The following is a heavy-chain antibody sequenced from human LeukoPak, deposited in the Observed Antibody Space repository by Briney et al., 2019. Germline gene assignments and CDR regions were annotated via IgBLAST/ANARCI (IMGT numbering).Heavy chain of an antibody. J-gene: IGHJ4*02. V-gene: IGHV3-30-3*01. CDR1: RFTFSSYA. Sequence: GRSLRLSCAASRFTFSSYAMHWVRQAPGKGLEWVAVISYDGSNKYYADSVKGRFTISRDDSKNTLYLQMNSLRAEDTAVYYCARDSVVTMVRGVFDYWGQGTLVTVSS. D-gene: IGHD3-10*01. CDR2: ISYDGSNK. CDR3: ARDSVVTMVRGVFDY.